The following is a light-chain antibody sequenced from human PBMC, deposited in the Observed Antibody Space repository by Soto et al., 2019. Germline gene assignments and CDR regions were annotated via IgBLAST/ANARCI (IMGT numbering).Light chain of an antibody. CDR3: AAWDDSLNGPR. CDR2: SNN. Sequence: QSVLTQPPSASGTPGQRVTISCSGSSSNIGSNTVNWYQQLPGTAPKLLIYSNNQRPSGVPDRFSGSKSGTSASLAISGLQSVDEADYYCAAWDDSLNGPRFGGGTKLTVL. J-gene: IGLJ2*01. V-gene: IGLV1-44*01. CDR1: SSNIGSNT.